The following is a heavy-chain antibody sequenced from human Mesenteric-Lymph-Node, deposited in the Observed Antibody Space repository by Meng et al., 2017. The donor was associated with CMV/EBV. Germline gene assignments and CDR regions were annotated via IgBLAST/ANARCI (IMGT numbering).Heavy chain of an antibody. CDR3: ARDQGYGSGSYWVY. CDR1: GFTFSSYG. CDR2: IRFDGSNN. Sequence: GESLKISCAASGFTFSSYGMHWVRQAPGKGLEWVAFIRFDGSNNYYVDSVKGRFTISRDNSKNTLFLQMNSLRAEDTAVYYCARDQGYGSGSYWVYWGQGTLVTVS. J-gene: IGHJ4*02. D-gene: IGHD3-10*01. V-gene: IGHV3-30*02.